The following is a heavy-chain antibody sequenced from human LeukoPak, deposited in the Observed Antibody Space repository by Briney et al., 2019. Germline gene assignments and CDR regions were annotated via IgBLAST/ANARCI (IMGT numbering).Heavy chain of an antibody. CDR3: ARVPAITMVRGVHYFDY. CDR1: GGSISSSSYY. J-gene: IGHJ4*02. Sequence: PSETLSLTCTVSGGSISSSSYYWGWIRQPPGKGLEWIGSIYYSGSTYYNPSLKSRVTISVDTSKNQFSLKLSSVTAADTAVYYCARVPAITMVRGVHYFDYWGQGTLVTVSS. CDR2: IYYSGST. D-gene: IGHD3-10*01. V-gene: IGHV4-39*07.